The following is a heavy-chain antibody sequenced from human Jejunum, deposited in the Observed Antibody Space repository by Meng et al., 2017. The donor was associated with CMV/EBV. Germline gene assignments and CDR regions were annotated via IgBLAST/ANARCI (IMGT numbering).Heavy chain of an antibody. D-gene: IGHD2-21*01. CDR3: ARVRSPTVVVLFAEDRWFDT. Sequence: FSDYFWTWIRQSPGKGLQWIGEINHSGRTNYNPSLKSRVIMSVDTSKNQFSLKMTSMTAADTGMYFRARVRSPTVVVLFAEDRWFDTWGQGTLVTVSS. J-gene: IGHJ5*02. CDR1: FSDYF. V-gene: IGHV4-34*10. CDR2: INHSGRT.